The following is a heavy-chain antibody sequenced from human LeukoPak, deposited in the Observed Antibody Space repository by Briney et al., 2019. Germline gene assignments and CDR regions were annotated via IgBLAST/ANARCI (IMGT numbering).Heavy chain of an antibody. V-gene: IGHV1-18*01. J-gene: IGHJ4*02. D-gene: IGHD6-19*01. CDR1: GYTFTSYG. CDR3: ARDYSSGWPSYFDY. CDR2: ISAYNGNT. Sequence: ASVKVSCKASGYTFTSYGISWVRQASGQGLEWMGWISAYNGNTNYAQKLQGRVTMTTDTSTSTAYMELRSLRSDDTAVYYCARDYSSGWPSYFDYWGQGTLVTVSS.